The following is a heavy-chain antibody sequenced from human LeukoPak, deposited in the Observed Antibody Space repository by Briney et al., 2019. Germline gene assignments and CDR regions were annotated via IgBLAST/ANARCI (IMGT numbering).Heavy chain of an antibody. CDR1: GGSISSYY. CDR2: MFYSGST. D-gene: IGHD2-15*01. J-gene: IGHJ4*02. CDR3: ARLPQGYCSGGSCDY. Sequence: SETLSLTCTVSGGSISSYYWGWIRQPPGKGLEWIGSMFYSGSTFYNPSLKSRVTISVDTSKNQFSLNLSSVTAADTAVYYCARLPQGYCSGGSCDYWGQGTLVTVSS. V-gene: IGHV4-39*01.